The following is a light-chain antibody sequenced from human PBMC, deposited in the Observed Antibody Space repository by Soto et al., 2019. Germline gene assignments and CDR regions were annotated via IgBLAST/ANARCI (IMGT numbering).Light chain of an antibody. CDR2: TVS. CDR1: SSDVGGYKY. CDR3: SSYTSSSSYV. V-gene: IGLV2-14*01. Sequence: QSALTQPASVSWSPGQSITISCTGTSSDVGGYKYVSWYQQHPGKAPKLLIYTVSNRPSGVSNRFSGSKSGNTASLTISGLQAEDEADYYCSSYTSSSSYVFGTGTKVTVL. J-gene: IGLJ1*01.